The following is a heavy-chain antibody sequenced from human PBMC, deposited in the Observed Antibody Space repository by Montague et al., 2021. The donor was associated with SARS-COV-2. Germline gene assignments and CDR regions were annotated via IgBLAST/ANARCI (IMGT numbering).Heavy chain of an antibody. Sequence: TLSLTCSASGGSIRRSYWTWIRQAPEKGLERIGYIYHSGTTKYNPALQSRVTISVDTAKNQFSLNLTSVTAADTAVYYCARVSSTALRGVIKTSGYYALDVWGHGTTVRVSS. J-gene: IGHJ6*02. CDR3: ARVSSTALRGVIKTSGYYALDV. V-gene: IGHV4-4*09. CDR1: GGSIRRSY. D-gene: IGHD3-10*01. CDR2: IYHSGTT.